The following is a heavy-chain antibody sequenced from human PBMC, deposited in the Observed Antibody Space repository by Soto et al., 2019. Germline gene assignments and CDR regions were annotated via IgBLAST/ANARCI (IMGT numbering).Heavy chain of an antibody. V-gene: IGHV4-31*03. CDR1: GGSISSGGYY. CDR2: IYYSGRT. CDR3: ARVVLWFGERGYYFDY. J-gene: IGHJ4*02. Sequence: QVQLQESGPGLVKPSQTLSLTCTVSGGSISSGGYYWSWIRQHPGKGLEWIGYIYYSGRTYYNPSLKSRVTISVDTSKNQFSLKLSSVTAADTAVYYCARVVLWFGERGYYFDYWGQGTLVTVSS. D-gene: IGHD3-10*01.